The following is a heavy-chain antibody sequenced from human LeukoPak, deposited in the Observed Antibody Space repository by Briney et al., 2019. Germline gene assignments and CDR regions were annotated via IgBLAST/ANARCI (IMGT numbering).Heavy chain of an antibody. D-gene: IGHD6-19*01. J-gene: IGHJ1*01. CDR2: IIPILGIA. CDR1: GGTFSSYA. CDR3: AIEPGIAVAGTSN. V-gene: IGHV1-69*04. Sequence: SVKVSCKASGGTFSSYAISWVRQAPGQGLEWMGRIIPILGIANYAQKFQGRVTITADKSTSTAYMELSSLRSEDTAVYYCAIEPGIAVAGTSNWGQGTLVTVSS.